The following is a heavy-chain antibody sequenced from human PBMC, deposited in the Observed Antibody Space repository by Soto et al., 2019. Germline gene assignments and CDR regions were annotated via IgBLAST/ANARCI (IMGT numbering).Heavy chain of an antibody. V-gene: IGHV4-30-4*08. D-gene: IGHD7-27*01. CDR2: VYYSGST. Sequence: SETLSLTCTVSGGSISSGGYYWSWIRQHPGKGLEWIGYVYYSGSTYYNPSLKSRVTISLDTSKNQFSLQLSSVTAADTAVYYCARGPSGDKVDYWGQGTLVTVSS. J-gene: IGHJ4*02. CDR3: ARGPSGDKVDY. CDR1: GGSISSGGYY.